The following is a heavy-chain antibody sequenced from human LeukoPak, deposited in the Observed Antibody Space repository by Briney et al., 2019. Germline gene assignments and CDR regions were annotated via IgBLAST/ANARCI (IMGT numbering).Heavy chain of an antibody. CDR2: VWYDGRNR. Sequence: GGSLRLSCTASGYTFSRHGIHWVRQAPGKGLEWVAVVWYDGRNRDYADSVKGRFTISKDNSNNMVFLQMDRLRAEDTAVYYCARLWGGNGYSGGSLNLWGQGTLVTVSS. J-gene: IGHJ5*02. CDR3: ARLWGGNGYSGGSLNL. V-gene: IGHV3-33*01. CDR1: GYTFSRHG. D-gene: IGHD3-16*01.